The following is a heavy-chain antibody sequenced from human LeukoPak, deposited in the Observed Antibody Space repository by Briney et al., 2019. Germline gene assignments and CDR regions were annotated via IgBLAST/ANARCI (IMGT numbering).Heavy chain of an antibody. CDR1: GGSIISSTYY. CDR2: INHSGST. Sequence: SETLSLTCTVSGGSIISSTYYWGWIRQPPGKGPEWIGEINHSGSTNYNPSLKSRVTVSVDTSKNQFSLKLSSVTAADTAVYYCARGRYNWNYVPYYFDYWGQGTLVTVSS. J-gene: IGHJ4*02. CDR3: ARGRYNWNYVPYYFDY. V-gene: IGHV4-39*07. D-gene: IGHD1-7*01.